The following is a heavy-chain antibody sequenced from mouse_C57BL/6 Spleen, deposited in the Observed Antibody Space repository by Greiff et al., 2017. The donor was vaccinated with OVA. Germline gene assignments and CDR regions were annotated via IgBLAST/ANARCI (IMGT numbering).Heavy chain of an antibody. CDR1: GYTFTSYW. Sequence: QVQLQQPGAELVMPGASVKLSCKASGYTFTSYWMHWVKQRPGPGLEWIGEIDPSASYTNYNQKFKGKSPLTVDKSSSTAYMQLSSLTSEDSAVYYCARQGNLSMDYWGQGTSVTVSS. CDR3: ARQGNLSMDY. V-gene: IGHV1-69*01. D-gene: IGHD2-1*01. CDR2: IDPSASYT. J-gene: IGHJ4*01.